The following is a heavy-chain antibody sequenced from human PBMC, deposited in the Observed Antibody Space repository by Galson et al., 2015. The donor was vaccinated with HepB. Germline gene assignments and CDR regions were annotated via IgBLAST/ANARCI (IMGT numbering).Heavy chain of an antibody. Sequence: CKASGYTFTGYYMHWVRQAPGQGLEWMGWINPNSGGTNYAQKFQGWVTMARDTSISTAYMELSRLRSDDTAVYYCARDGYSSSPDGYYYYYGMDVWGQGTTVTVSS. CDR3: ARDGYSSSPDGYYYYYGMDV. CDR1: GYTFTGYY. V-gene: IGHV1-2*04. D-gene: IGHD6-6*01. J-gene: IGHJ6*02. CDR2: INPNSGGT.